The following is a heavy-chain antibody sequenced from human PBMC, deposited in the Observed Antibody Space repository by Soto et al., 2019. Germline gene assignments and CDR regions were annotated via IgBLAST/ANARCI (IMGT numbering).Heavy chain of an antibody. J-gene: IGHJ4*02. CDR3: AKEGASSWYDFDY. V-gene: IGHV3-23*01. CDR2: ISGSGGST. D-gene: IGHD6-13*01. CDR1: GFTFSSYA. Sequence: EVQLLESGGGLVQPGGSLRLSCAASGFTFSSYAMSWVRQAPGKGLEWVSAISGSGGSTYYADSVKGRFTISRDNSKNTRNLQITSRGAEDTAVYSCAKEGASSWYDFDYWGQGPRVTASS.